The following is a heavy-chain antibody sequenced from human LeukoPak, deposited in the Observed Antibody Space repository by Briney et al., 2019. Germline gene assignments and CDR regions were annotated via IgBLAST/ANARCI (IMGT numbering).Heavy chain of an antibody. CDR2: ISTYNGNT. D-gene: IGHD2-2*03. CDR1: GYTFTSYG. CDR3: ASGHCSSTSCYLYYYMDV. J-gene: IGHJ6*03. Sequence: ASVKVSCKASGYTFTSYGISWVRQAPGQGLEWMGWISTYNGNTNYAQKLQGRVTLTTDTSTSTAYMELTGLRSDDTAVYYCASGHCSSTSCYLYYYMDVWGKGTTVTVSS. V-gene: IGHV1-18*01.